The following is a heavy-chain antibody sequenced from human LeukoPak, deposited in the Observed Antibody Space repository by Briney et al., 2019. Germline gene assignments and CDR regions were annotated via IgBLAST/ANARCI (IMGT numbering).Heavy chain of an antibody. J-gene: IGHJ6*02. CDR2: ISTDGKST. Sequence: GGSLRLSCVASGFAFSNYWMLWVRQAPGKGLMWVSLISTDGKSTRYAESVKGRFTISRDNAKNALYLQMDILRVEDTALYFCVRDYQFIQEVWGQGTTVTVSS. CDR1: GFAFSNYW. V-gene: IGHV3-74*01. CDR3: VRDYQFIQEV. D-gene: IGHD2-2*01.